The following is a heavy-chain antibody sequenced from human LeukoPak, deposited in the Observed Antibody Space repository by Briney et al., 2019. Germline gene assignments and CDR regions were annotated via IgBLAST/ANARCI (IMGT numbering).Heavy chain of an antibody. J-gene: IGHJ6*03. CDR3: ARSRGVLGVHYYYMDV. D-gene: IGHD3-10*01. CDR1: GGSISRYY. V-gene: IGHV4-4*07. CDR2: IYTSGST. Sequence: SETLSLTCTVSGGSISRYYWSWIRQPAGKGLEWIGRIYTSGSTNYNPSLKSRVTISVDKSKNQFSLKLSSVTAADTAVCYCARSRGVLGVHYYYMDVWGKGTTVTVSS.